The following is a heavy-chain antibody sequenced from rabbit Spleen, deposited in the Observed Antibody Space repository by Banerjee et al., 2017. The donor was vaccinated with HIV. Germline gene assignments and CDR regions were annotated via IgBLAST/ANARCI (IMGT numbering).Heavy chain of an antibody. D-gene: IGHD2-1*01. CDR1: GFTLSSYW. V-gene: IGHV1S40*01. CDR2: IYAGSSGTT. Sequence: QSLEESGGDLVKPGTSLTLTCKASGFTLSSYWICWVRQAPGKGLEWIACIYAGSSGTTYYASWAKGRFTISKTSSTTVTLQLNGLTAADTATYFCSRNIAGDGAAFDLWGPGTLVTVS. J-gene: IGHJ4*01. CDR3: SRNIAGDGAAFDL.